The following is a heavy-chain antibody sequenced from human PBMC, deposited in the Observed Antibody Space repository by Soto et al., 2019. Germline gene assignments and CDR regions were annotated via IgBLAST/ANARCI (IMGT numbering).Heavy chain of an antibody. CDR3: ASSARPAPHYYYYYYMDV. CDR2: ISGSGGST. J-gene: IGHJ6*03. CDR1: GFTFSSYA. V-gene: IGHV3-23*01. Sequence: PGGSLRLSCAASGFTFSSYAMSWVRQAPGKGLEWVSAISGSGGSTYYADSVKGRFTISRDNSKNTLYLQMNSLRAEDTAVYYFASSARPAPHYYYYYYMDVWGKGTTVTVSS. D-gene: IGHD6-6*01.